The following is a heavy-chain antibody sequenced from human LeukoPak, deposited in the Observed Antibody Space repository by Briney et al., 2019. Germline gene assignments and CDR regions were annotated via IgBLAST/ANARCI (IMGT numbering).Heavy chain of an antibody. CDR2: IYYSGST. CDR3: ARAPSITMIVVVTQTHAFDI. Sequence: SETLSLTCTVSGCSISSGGYYWSWIRQHPGKGLELIGYIYYSGSTYYNPSLKSRVTISVDTSKNQFSLKLSSVTAADTAVYYCARAPSITMIVVVTQTHAFDIWGQGTMVTVSS. J-gene: IGHJ3*02. CDR1: GCSISSGGYY. V-gene: IGHV4-31*03. D-gene: IGHD3-22*01.